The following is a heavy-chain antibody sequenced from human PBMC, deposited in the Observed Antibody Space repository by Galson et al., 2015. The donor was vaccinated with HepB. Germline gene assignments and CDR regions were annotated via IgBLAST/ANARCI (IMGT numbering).Heavy chain of an antibody. D-gene: IGHD5-12*01. CDR1: GDSFSTYA. Sequence: SVKVSCKASGDSFSTYAVSWVRQAPGQGLEWMGGIIPVLGLSNYAQNFQDRVTITADKSTSTSYMELRSLRSEDTAVYYCARGTGYSTSGRYSGRYYYYYIDVWGKGTTVTVSS. CDR2: IIPVLGLS. V-gene: IGHV1-69*10. CDR3: ARGTGYSTSGRYSGRYYYYYIDV. J-gene: IGHJ6*03.